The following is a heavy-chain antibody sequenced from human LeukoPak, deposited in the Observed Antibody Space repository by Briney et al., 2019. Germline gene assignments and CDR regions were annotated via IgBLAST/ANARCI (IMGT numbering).Heavy chain of an antibody. D-gene: IGHD1-26*01. CDR1: GFTFSTYA. J-gene: IGHJ4*02. CDR3: AVRYSGSYLTFNY. V-gene: IGHV1-24*01. CDR2: FDPEDGET. Sequence: GRSLRLSCEASGFTFSTYAMHWVRQAPGKGLEWMGGFDPEDGETIYTQKFQGRVTMTEDTSTDTAYMELSSLRSEDTAVYYCAVRYSGSYLTFNYWGQGTLVTVSS.